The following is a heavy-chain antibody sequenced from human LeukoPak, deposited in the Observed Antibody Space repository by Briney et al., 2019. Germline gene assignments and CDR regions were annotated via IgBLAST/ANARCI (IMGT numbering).Heavy chain of an antibody. CDR2: IRYDGSNK. J-gene: IGHJ4*02. CDR3: AKDLSWSGSSYYFDY. Sequence: PGGSLRLSCAASGFTFTTYGMHWVRQAPGKGLEWVAFIRYDGSNKYYADSVKGRFTISRDNSKNTLYLQMNSLRAEDTAVYYCAKDLSWSGSSYYFDYWGQGTLVTVSS. D-gene: IGHD3-3*01. CDR1: GFTFTTYG. V-gene: IGHV3-30*02.